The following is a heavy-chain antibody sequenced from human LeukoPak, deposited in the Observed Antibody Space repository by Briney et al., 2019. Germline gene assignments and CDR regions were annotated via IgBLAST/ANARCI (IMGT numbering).Heavy chain of an antibody. D-gene: IGHD5-24*01. CDR2: INPNSGGT. CDR3: ARDWEASEAPVEYYFDY. J-gene: IGHJ4*02. Sequence: GASVKVSCKDYGDIFSSYGVVWVRQAPGQGLEWMGWINPNSGGTNYAQKFQGRVTMTRDTSISTAYMELSRLRSDDTAVYYCARDWEASEAPVEYYFDYWGQGTLVTVSS. CDR1: GDIFSSYG. V-gene: IGHV1-2*02.